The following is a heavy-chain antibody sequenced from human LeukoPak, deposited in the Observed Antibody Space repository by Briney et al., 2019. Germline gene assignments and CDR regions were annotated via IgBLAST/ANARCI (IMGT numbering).Heavy chain of an antibody. V-gene: IGHV3-48*03. J-gene: IGHJ6*02. CDR1: GFTSSSYE. CDR3: ARYCAGDSYQGMDV. Sequence: GGSLRLSCAASGFTSSSYEMNWVRQAPGKGLEWISYISRSGTATLYADSVKGRFTISRDNAKNSLYLLMDSLGAEDTAVYYCARYCAGDSYQGMDVSGHGTTVTVSS. CDR2: ISRSGTAT. D-gene: IGHD2-21*02.